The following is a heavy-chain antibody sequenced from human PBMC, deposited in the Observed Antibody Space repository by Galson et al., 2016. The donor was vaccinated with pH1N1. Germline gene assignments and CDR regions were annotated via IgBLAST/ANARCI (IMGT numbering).Heavy chain of an antibody. V-gene: IGHV1-8*02. CDR2: MNPNSGNT. Sequence: SVKVSCKASGYTFTSYDINWVRQATGQGLEWMGWMNPNSGNTGYAQKFQGRVTMTRNTSVSTAYMELSSLRPEDTAVYYCESGRGWGSGYTGGYWYFDLWGRGTLVTVSS. CDR3: ESGRGWGSGYTGGYWYFDL. J-gene: IGHJ2*01. CDR1: GYTFTSYD. D-gene: IGHD3-3*01.